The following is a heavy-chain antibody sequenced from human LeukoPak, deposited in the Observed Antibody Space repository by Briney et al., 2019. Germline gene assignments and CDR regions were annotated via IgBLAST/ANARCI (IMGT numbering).Heavy chain of an antibody. D-gene: IGHD3-3*01. CDR1: GGSFSGYY. V-gene: IGHV4-34*01. J-gene: IGHJ6*03. CDR2: INHSGST. Sequence: SETLSLTCAVYGGSFSGYYWSWIRQPPGKGLEWIGEINHSGSTNYNPSLKSRVTISVDASKNQFSLKLSSVTAADTAVYYCARGYYDFWSGYYHYYVDVWGKGTTVTVSS. CDR3: ARGYYDFWSGYYHYYVDV.